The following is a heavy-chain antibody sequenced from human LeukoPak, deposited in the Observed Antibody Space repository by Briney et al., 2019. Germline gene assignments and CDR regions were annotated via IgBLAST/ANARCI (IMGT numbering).Heavy chain of an antibody. D-gene: IGHD6-13*01. CDR1: GFTFSSYE. CDR3: AKDRFIAAACYFDY. CDR2: ISSSGSTI. Sequence: GGSLRLSCAASGFTFSSYEMNWDRQAPGKGLEWVSYISSSGSTIYYADSVKGRFTISRDNAKNSLYLQMNSLRAEDTAVYYCAKDRFIAAACYFDYWGQGTLVTVSS. J-gene: IGHJ4*02. V-gene: IGHV3-48*03.